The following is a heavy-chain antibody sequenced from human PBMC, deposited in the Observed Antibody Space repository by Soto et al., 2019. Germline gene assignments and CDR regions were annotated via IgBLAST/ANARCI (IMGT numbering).Heavy chain of an antibody. CDR2: IYHSGST. V-gene: IGHV4-4*02. CDR1: SGSISSSNW. CDR3: AGGGRSGWYNHAEYFQH. D-gene: IGHD6-19*01. J-gene: IGHJ1*01. Sequence: SETLSLTCAVSSGSISSSNWWSWVRQPPGKGLEWIGEIYHSGSTNYNPSLKSRVTISVDKSKNQFSLKLSSVTAADTAVYYCAGGGRSGWYNHAEYFQHWGQGTLVTVSS.